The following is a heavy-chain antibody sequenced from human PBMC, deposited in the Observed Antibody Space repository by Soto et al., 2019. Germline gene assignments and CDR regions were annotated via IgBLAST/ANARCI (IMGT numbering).Heavy chain of an antibody. CDR2: INPNSGGT. Sequence: GASVKVSCKASGYTFTGYYMHWVRQAPGQGLEWMGWINPNSGGTNYAQKFQGWVTMTRDTSISTAYMELSSVTAADTAVYYCARAIAARRSYYFDYWGQGTLVTVSS. J-gene: IGHJ4*02. D-gene: IGHD6-6*01. V-gene: IGHV1-2*04. CDR1: GYTFTGYY. CDR3: ARAIAARRSYYFDY.